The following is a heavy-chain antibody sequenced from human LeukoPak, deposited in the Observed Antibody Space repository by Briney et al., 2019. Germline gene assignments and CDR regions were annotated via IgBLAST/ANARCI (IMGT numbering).Heavy chain of an antibody. CDR3: ARVPAIRGVNVFYYYYMDV. CDR1: GFSLSTSGVG. D-gene: IGHD3-10*01. CDR2: IYYTGSA. Sequence: SGPTLVNPTPPLTLTCTFSGFSLSTSGVGVGWIRQPPGKGLEWIGYIYYTGSANYDPSLKSRVTISVDTSKNQFSLKLNSVTAADTAVYYCARVPAIRGVNVFYYYYMDVWGKGNTVTVSS. V-gene: IGHV4-61*08. J-gene: IGHJ6*03.